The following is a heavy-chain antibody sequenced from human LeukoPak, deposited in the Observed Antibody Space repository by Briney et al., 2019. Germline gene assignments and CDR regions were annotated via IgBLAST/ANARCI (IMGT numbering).Heavy chain of an antibody. D-gene: IGHD2-2*01. Sequence: GGSLRLSCAASGFTFSSYAMSWVRQAPGKGLEWVSAISGSGGSTYYADSVKGRFTISRDNSKNTLYLQMNSLRAEDTAVYYCAKQAVVVPAVTYYFDYWGQGTLVTVPS. CDR2: ISGSGGST. J-gene: IGHJ4*02. CDR3: AKQAVVVPAVTYYFDY. V-gene: IGHV3-23*01. CDR1: GFTFSSYA.